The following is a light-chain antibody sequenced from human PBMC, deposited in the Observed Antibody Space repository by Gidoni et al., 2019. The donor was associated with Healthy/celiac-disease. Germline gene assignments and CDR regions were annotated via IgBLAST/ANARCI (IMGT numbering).Light chain of an antibody. Sequence: QSALTQPASVSGSPGKSITISCTGTSSDVGGYNYVSWYQKHPGKAPKLMIYDVINRPSGVSNRFSGPKAGNTASLTISGLQAEDEADYYCSSYTSSSSLVFGGGTKLTVL. CDR2: DVI. J-gene: IGLJ3*02. CDR3: SSYTSSSSLV. CDR1: SSDVGGYNY. V-gene: IGLV2-14*01.